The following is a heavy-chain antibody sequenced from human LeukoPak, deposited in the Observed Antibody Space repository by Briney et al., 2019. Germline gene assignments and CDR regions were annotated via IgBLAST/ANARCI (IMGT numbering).Heavy chain of an antibody. V-gene: IGHV3-7*03. J-gene: IGHJ4*02. CDR1: GFTFSSYW. Sequence: GGSLRLSCAASGFTFSSYWMSWVRQAPGKGLEWVANIKQDGSEKYYVDSVKGRFTISRDNAKNSLYLQMNSLRAEDTALYYCARVNYYDSSGYYNYWGQGTLVTVSS. CDR2: IKQDGSEK. CDR3: ARVNYYDSSGYYNY. D-gene: IGHD3-22*01.